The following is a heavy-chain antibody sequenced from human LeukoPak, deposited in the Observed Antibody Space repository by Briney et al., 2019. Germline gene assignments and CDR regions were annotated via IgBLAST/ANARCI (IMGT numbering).Heavy chain of an antibody. D-gene: IGHD3-9*01. J-gene: IGHJ4*02. CDR3: ARDLSFDY. CDR1: GGSISSGGYY. CDR2: IYHSGST. V-gene: IGHV4-30-2*01. Sequence: PSQTLSLTCTVSGGSISSGGYYWSWIRQPPGKGLEWIGYIYHSGSTYYNPSLKSRVTISVDRSKNQFSLKLSSVTAANTAVYYCARDLSFDYWGQGTLVTVSS.